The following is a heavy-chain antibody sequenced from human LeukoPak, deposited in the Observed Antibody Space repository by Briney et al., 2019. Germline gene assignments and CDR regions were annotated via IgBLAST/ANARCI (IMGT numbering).Heavy chain of an antibody. CDR1: AFTFSDYY. V-gene: IGHV3-11*05. CDR3: ARGGGYYFDY. CDR2: ISGSSSHT. D-gene: IGHD6-13*01. J-gene: IGHJ4*02. Sequence: GGSLRLSCAASAFTFSDYYMNWIRQAPGKGLEWLSYISGSSSHTNYADSVKGRFTISRDNAKNSLYLQMNSLRAEDSAVYYCARGGGYYFDYWGQGTLVTVSS.